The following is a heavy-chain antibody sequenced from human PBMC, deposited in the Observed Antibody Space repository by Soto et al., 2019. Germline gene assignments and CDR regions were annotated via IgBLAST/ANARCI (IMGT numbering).Heavy chain of an antibody. CDR2: IYKDFT. CDR1: GFTVTDIY. J-gene: IGHJ3*02. CDR3: AREPRYCSGGSCSIMGDAFDI. D-gene: IGHD2-15*01. V-gene: IGHV3-66*01. Sequence: EVQLVESGGGLVQPGGSLRLSCVASGFTVTDIYMNWVRQAPGKGLEWVSVIYKDFTDYADFVRGRFSVSTDTFKNALYLQLDNLRAEDTAVYYCAREPRYCSGGSCSIMGDAFDIWGQGAMVTVSS.